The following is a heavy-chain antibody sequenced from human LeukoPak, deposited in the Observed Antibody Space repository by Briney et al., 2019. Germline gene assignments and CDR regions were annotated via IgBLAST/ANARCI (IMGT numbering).Heavy chain of an antibody. CDR3: ARTGWLQSDPFDS. J-gene: IGHJ4*02. CDR1: GGSISNYY. D-gene: IGHD5-24*01. V-gene: IGHV4-59*01. CDR2: IYYSGST. Sequence: KPSETLSLTCIVSGGSISNYYWSWIRQPPGKGLEWIGYIYYSGSTNYNPSLKSRVTILVDTSKNQFSLKLNSVTAADTAVYYCARTGWLQSDPFDSWGQGTLVTVSS.